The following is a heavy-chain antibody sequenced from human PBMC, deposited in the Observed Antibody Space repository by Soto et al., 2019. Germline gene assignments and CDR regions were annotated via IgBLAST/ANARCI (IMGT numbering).Heavy chain of an antibody. D-gene: IGHD2-15*01. CDR2: IYPGDSDT. Sequence: PGESLKISCKGSGYSFTSYWIGWVRQMPGKGLEWMGIIYPGDSDTRYSPSFQGQVTISADKSISTAYLQWSSLKDSDTAMYYCARRGYCSGGSCYEDYYGMDVWGQGTTVTVSS. CDR1: GYSFTSYW. CDR3: ARRGYCSGGSCYEDYYGMDV. V-gene: IGHV5-51*01. J-gene: IGHJ6*02.